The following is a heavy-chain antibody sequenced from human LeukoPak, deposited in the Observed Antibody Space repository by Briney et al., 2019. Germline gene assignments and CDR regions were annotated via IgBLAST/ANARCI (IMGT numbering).Heavy chain of an antibody. J-gene: IGHJ4*02. D-gene: IGHD3-22*01. Sequence: GGSLRLSCAASGFTFRNAWMSWVRQAPGKGLKWVGRIKSKTDGGTTDYSAPVKGRFTISRDDSKNTLYLQMNSLKTEDSAVYYCTTDLNARGNYYDSSGYVSTIDYWGQGTLVTVSS. CDR1: GFTFRNAW. CDR3: TTDLNARGNYYDSSGYVSTIDY. V-gene: IGHV3-15*01. CDR2: IKSKTDGGTT.